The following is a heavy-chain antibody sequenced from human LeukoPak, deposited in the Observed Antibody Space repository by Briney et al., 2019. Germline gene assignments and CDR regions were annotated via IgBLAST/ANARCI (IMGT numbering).Heavy chain of an antibody. J-gene: IGHJ6*02. D-gene: IGHD3-10*01. CDR3: ARDLHYGSGSYYSYGMDV. V-gene: IGHV3-7*01. CDR2: MNEDGSVK. CDR1: GFTFSSLW. Sequence: QPGGSLRLSCAASGFTFSSLWMSWVRQAPGKGLEWVANMNEDGSVKNHVDSVKGRFTISRDNAKNSLYLQMNSLRAEDTAVYYCARDLHYGSGSYYSYGMDVWGQGTTVTVSS.